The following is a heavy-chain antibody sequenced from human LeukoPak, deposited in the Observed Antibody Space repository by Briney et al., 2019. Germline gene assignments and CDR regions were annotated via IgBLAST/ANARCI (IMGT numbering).Heavy chain of an antibody. CDR3: ASARYCSSTSCSPGIDY. CDR2: ISGSGSNT. J-gene: IGHJ4*02. D-gene: IGHD2-2*01. CDR1: GFTFSSYA. Sequence: PGGSLRLSCAASGFTFSSYALSWVRQAPGKGLEWVSGISGSGSNTYYADSVKGRFTISRDNSKNTLYLQMNSLRAEDTAVYYCASARYCSSTSCSPGIDYWGQGTLVTVSS. V-gene: IGHV3-23*01.